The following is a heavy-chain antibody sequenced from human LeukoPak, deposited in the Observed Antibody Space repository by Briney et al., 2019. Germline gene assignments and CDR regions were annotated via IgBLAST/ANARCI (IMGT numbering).Heavy chain of an antibody. J-gene: IGHJ3*02. CDR2: INPNSGGT. CDR3: ARDLDLWNAFDI. Sequence: ASVKVSCKASGYTFTSYDINWVRQATGQGLEWMGWINPNSGGTNYAQKFQGRVTMTRDTSISTAYMELSRLRSDDTAVYYCARDLDLWNAFDIWGQGTMVTVSS. D-gene: IGHD2-21*01. V-gene: IGHV1-2*02. CDR1: GYTFTSYD.